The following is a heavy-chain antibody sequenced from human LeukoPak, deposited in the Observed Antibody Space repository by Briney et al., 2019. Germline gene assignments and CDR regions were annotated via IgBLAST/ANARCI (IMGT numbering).Heavy chain of an antibody. CDR1: GGSISSYY. Sequence: SETLSLTCIVSGGSISSYYWSWIRQPPGKRLEWIGYIYYSGSTNYNPSLKSRVTISVDTSKNQFSLKLSSVTAADTAVYYCARFGADDAFDIWGQGTMVTVSS. CDR3: ARFGADDAFDI. CDR2: IYYSGST. D-gene: IGHD3-10*01. J-gene: IGHJ3*02. V-gene: IGHV4-59*12.